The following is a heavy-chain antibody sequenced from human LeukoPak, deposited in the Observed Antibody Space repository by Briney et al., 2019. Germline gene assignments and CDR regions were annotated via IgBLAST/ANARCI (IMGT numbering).Heavy chain of an antibody. J-gene: IGHJ4*02. V-gene: IGHV3-30*03. Sequence: GRSLRLSCAAAGFTFSSYGMHWVRQAPGKGLEWVAVISYDGSNKYYADSVKGRFTISRDNSKNTLYLQMNSLRGEDTAVYFCATTWIQIWLTDYWGQGTLVTVSS. CDR1: GFTFSSYG. D-gene: IGHD5-18*01. CDR3: ATTWIQIWLTDY. CDR2: ISYDGSNK.